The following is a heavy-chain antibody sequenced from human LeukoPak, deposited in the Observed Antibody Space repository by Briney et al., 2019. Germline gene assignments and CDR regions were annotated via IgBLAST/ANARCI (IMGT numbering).Heavy chain of an antibody. D-gene: IGHD6-6*01. CDR3: ARLAASSFDY. V-gene: IGHV3-48*04. CDR2: ISSSGSTI. J-gene: IGHJ4*02. CDR1: GFTFSSYG. Sequence: PGGSLRLSCAASGFTFSSYGMHWVRQAPGKGLEWVSYISSSGSTIYYADSVKGRFTISRDNAKNSLYLQMNSLRAEDTAVYYCARLAASSFDYWGQGTLVTVSS.